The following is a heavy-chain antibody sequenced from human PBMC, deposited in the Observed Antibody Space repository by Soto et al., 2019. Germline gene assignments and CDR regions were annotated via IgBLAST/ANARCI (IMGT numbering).Heavy chain of an antibody. V-gene: IGHV1-24*01. CDR3: ATVVYYYDSSGYNDAFDI. CDR2: FDPEDGET. CDR1: GYTLTELS. D-gene: IGHD3-22*01. J-gene: IGHJ3*02. Sequence: GASVKVSCKVSGYTLTELSMHWVRQAPGKGLEWMGGFDPEDGETIYAQKFQGRVTMTEDTSTDTAYMELSSLRSEDTAVYYCATVVYYYDSSGYNDAFDIWGQGTMVTVSS.